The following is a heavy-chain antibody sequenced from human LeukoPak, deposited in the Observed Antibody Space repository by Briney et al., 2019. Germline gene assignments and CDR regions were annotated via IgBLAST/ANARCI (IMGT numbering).Heavy chain of an antibody. J-gene: IGHJ5*02. D-gene: IGHD2-15*01. V-gene: IGHV2-5*01. CDR2: IYWNDDK. Sequence: SGPTLVHPRQTLTLTCTFSGFSLSPSGVGVGWIRQPPGKSLEWLALIYWNDDKRYSPSLKSRLTITKDTSKNQVVLTMTNMDPVDTATYYCAHIHIVVVVAATFDWFDPWGQGTLVTVSS. CDR1: GFSLSPSGVG. CDR3: AHIHIVVVVAATFDWFDP.